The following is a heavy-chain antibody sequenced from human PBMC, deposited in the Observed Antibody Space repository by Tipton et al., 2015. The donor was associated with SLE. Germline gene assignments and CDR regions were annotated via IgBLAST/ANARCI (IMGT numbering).Heavy chain of an antibody. Sequence: SLRLSCAASGYTFSSYGMTWVRQAPGKGLEWVSHINSDSTNILYSDSVKGRFTISRDDAKNTLYLQMNSLRTEDTAVYYCAKLWFGESDGDYWGQGTLVTVSS. CDR1: GYTFSSYG. D-gene: IGHD3-10*01. V-gene: IGHV3-48*01. CDR3: AKLWFGESDGDY. J-gene: IGHJ4*02. CDR2: INSDSTNI.